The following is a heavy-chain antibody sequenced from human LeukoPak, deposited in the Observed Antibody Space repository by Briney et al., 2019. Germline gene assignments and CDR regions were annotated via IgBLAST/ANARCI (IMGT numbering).Heavy chain of an antibody. J-gene: IGHJ4*02. Sequence: PGGSLRLSCEASGFTFSSYGLHWVRQAPGKGLEWVAVIWYDGSKEYYADSVKGRFTISRDSSKNTLYLQMNSLRAEDTAVYYCARGIAYDYDPFFDYWGQGTLVTVSS. D-gene: IGHD5-12*01. CDR1: GFTFSSYG. CDR2: IWYDGSKE. V-gene: IGHV3-33*01. CDR3: ARGIAYDYDPFFDY.